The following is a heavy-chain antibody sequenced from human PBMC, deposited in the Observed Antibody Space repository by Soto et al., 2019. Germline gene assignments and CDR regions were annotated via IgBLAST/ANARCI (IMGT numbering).Heavy chain of an antibody. CDR3: ARPRYSNTSEQTGTDPLDY. D-gene: IGHD1-1*01. CDR2: INPSGGST. Sequence: QVQLVQSGAEVKKPGASVKVSCKASGYTFTSYYMHWVRQAPGQGLEWMGIINPSGGSTSYAQKFQGRVTMTRDTSTSTVYMELSSLRSEDTAVYYCARPRYSNTSEQTGTDPLDYWGQGTLVTVSS. V-gene: IGHV1-46*01. J-gene: IGHJ4*02. CDR1: GYTFTSYY.